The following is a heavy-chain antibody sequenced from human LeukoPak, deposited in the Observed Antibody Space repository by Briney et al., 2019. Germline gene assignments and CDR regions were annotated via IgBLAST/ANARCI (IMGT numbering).Heavy chain of an antibody. Sequence: SETLSLTCTVSGGSISSSSYYWGWIRQPPGKGLEWIGSIYYSGSTYYNPSLKSRVTISVDTSKNQFSLKLSSVTAADTAVYYCARANGSGSRFGPWGQGTLVTVSS. D-gene: IGHD3-10*01. J-gene: IGHJ5*02. V-gene: IGHV4-39*07. CDR2: IYYSGST. CDR1: GGSISSSSYY. CDR3: ARANGSGSRFGP.